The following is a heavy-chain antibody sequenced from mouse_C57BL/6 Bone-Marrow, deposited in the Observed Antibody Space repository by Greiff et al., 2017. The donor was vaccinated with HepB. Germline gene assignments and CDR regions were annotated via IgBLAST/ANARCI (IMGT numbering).Heavy chain of an antibody. D-gene: IGHD1-1*01. CDR2: IRNKANNHAT. V-gene: IGHV6-6*01. Sequence: EVHLVESGGGLVQPGGSMKLSCAASGFTFSDAWMDWVRQSPEKGLEWVAEIRNKANNHATYYAESVKGRFTISRDDSKSSVYLQMNSLRAEDTGIYYCTRRSYYYGSSHWYFDVWGTGTTVTVSS. CDR1: GFTFSDAW. J-gene: IGHJ1*03. CDR3: TRRSYYYGSSHWYFDV.